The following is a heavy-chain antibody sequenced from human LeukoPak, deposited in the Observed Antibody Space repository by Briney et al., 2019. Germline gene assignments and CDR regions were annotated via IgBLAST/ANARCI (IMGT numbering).Heavy chain of an antibody. J-gene: IGHJ6*02. CDR1: GFTVSSNY. CDR2: IYSGGST. CDR3: ARDSSGWNYYYNGMDV. Sequence: HTGGSLRLSCAASGFTVSSNYMSWVRQAPGKGLEWVSVIYSGGSTYYADSVKGRFTISRDNSKNTLYLQMNSLRAEDTAVYYCARDSSGWNYYYNGMDVWGQGTTVTVSS. V-gene: IGHV3-53*01. D-gene: IGHD6-19*01.